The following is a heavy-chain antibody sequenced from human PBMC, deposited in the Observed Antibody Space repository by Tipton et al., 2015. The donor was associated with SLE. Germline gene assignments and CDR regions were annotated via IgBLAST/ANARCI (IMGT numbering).Heavy chain of an antibody. Sequence: QLVQSGPEVKKPGASVKVSCKASGYTFTSYGISWVRQAPGQGLEWMGWISAYNGNTNYAQKLQGRGTMTTDTSTSTAYMELRSLRSDVTAVYYCARVYYDSSCYYSPRYGVDVWGQGTTVTGPS. CDR2: ISAYNGNT. V-gene: IGHV1-18*01. J-gene: IGHJ6*02. CDR3: ARVYYDSSCYYSPRYGVDV. D-gene: IGHD3-22*01. CDR1: GYTFTSYG.